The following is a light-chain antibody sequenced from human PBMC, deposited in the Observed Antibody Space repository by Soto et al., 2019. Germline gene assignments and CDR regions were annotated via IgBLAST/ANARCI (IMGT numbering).Light chain of an antibody. Sequence: EIVLTQSPATVSLSPGERATLSCRASQSVSSYLAWYQQKPGQAPRLLIYDASNRATGIPARFSGGGSGTDFTLTISSLEPEDFAVYYCQQRSNWPITFGQGTRLEIK. CDR3: QQRSNWPIT. J-gene: IGKJ5*01. CDR1: QSVSSY. CDR2: DAS. V-gene: IGKV3-11*01.